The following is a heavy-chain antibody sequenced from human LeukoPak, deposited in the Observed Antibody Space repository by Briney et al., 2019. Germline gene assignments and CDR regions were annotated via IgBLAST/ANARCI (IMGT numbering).Heavy chain of an antibody. V-gene: IGHV3-74*01. CDR2: ISGDGSTT. J-gene: IGHJ4*02. CDR1: GFTFSRYW. D-gene: IGHD3-16*01. Sequence: PGGSLRLSCTASGFTFSRYWMHWVRQAPGKGLVWVSRISGDGSTTDYAESVKGRFTISRDNAKNTLYLQMNSLRAEDTAVYYRARVLPFDYWGQGTLVTVSS. CDR3: ARVLPFDY.